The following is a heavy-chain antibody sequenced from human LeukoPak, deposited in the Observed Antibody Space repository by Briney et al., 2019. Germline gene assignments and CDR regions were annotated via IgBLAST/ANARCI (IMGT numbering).Heavy chain of an antibody. D-gene: IGHD6-13*01. CDR2: ITSSSSYT. V-gene: IGHV3-21*04. Sequence: GGSLRLSCAAPGITFSNYNMNWVRQAPGKGLEWISSITSSSSYTYYADSVKGRFTISRDNSKNTLYLQMNSLRAEDTAVYYCAKGRDGYSSSWYKFFLDYWGQGTLVTVSS. CDR3: AKGRDGYSSSWYKFFLDY. CDR1: GITFSNYN. J-gene: IGHJ4*02.